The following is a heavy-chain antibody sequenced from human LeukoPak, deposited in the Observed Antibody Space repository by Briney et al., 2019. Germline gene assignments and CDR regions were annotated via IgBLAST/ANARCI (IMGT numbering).Heavy chain of an antibody. CDR2: IIPIFGTA. J-gene: IGHJ5*02. Sequence: SVKVSCRASGGTFSSYAISWVRQAPGQGLEWMGRIIPIFGTANYAQKFQGRVTITTDESTSTAYMELSSLRSEDTAVYYCARDLWDDYRDNWFDPWGQGTLVTVSS. V-gene: IGHV1-69*05. CDR3: ARDLWDDYRDNWFDP. CDR1: GGTFSSYA. D-gene: IGHD4-11*01.